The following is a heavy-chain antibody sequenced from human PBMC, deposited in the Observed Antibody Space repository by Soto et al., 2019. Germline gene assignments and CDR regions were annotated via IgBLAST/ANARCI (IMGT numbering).Heavy chain of an antibody. V-gene: IGHV4-59*01. CDR3: ARDRLRNWFDP. CDR1: GGSISSYY. Sequence: LSLTCTVSGGSISSYYWSWIRQPPGKGLEWIGYIYYSGSTNYNPSLKSRVTISVDTSKNQFSLKLSSVTAADTAVYYCARDRLRNWFDPWGPGTLVTVSS. D-gene: IGHD6-25*01. CDR2: IYYSGST. J-gene: IGHJ5*02.